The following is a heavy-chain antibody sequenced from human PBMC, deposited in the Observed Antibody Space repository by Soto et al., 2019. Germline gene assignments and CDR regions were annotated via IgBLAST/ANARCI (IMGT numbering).Heavy chain of an antibody. V-gene: IGHV1-18*01. J-gene: IGHJ5*02. CDR1: GYTFTSYG. CDR3: ARPARWDRNWFDP. D-gene: IGHD1-26*01. Sequence: QVQLVQSGAEVKKPGASVKVSCKASGYTFTSYGISWVRQAPGQGLEWMGWISAYNGNTTYAQKFQGRVPRTPDTSTSPAYMELRSLRSDDTAVYYCARPARWDRNWFDPWGQGTLVTGSS. CDR2: ISAYNGNT.